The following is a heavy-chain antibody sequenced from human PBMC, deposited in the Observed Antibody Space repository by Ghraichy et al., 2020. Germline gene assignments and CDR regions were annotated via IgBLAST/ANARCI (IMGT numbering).Heavy chain of an antibody. CDR2: IRSNSSYI. V-gene: IGHV3-21*01. CDR1: GFTFSSDS. CDR3: ARGVDYGDYRVDY. J-gene: IGHJ4*02. Sequence: GGSLRLSCAASGFTFSSDSMNWVRQAPGKGLEWVSSIRSNSSYIYYADSVKGRFTISRDNAKNSLYLQMNSLRAEDTAVYYCARGVDYGDYRVDYWGQGTLVTFSS. D-gene: IGHD4-17*01.